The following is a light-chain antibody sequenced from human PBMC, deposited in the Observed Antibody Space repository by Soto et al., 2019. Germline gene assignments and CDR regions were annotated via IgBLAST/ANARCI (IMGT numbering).Light chain of an antibody. V-gene: IGKV1-39*01. CDR2: AAS. Sequence: DIQMPQSPSSLSASVVDRVTITCRASQSISNYLNWYQHKPGKAPKVLIYAASSLQSGVPSRFSGSGSGTDFTLTISSLQPEDFATYYCQQSYSMPWTFGQGTKVEVK. J-gene: IGKJ1*01. CDR3: QQSYSMPWT. CDR1: QSISNY.